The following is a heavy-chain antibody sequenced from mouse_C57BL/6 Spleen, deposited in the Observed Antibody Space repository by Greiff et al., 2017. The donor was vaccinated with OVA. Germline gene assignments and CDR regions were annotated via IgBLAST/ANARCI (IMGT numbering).Heavy chain of an antibody. CDR2: ISSGGSYT. Sequence: EVMLVESGGDLVKPGGSLKLSCAASGFTFSSYGMSWVRQTPDKRLEWVATISSGGSYTYYPDSVKGRFTISRDNAKNTLYLQMSSLKSEDTAMYYCARQMGRGFDYWGQGTTLTVSS. V-gene: IGHV5-6*01. CDR3: ARQMGRGFDY. CDR1: GFTFSSYG. J-gene: IGHJ2*01. D-gene: IGHD4-1*01.